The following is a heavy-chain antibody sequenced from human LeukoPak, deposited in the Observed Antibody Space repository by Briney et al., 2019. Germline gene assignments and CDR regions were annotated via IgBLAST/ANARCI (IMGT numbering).Heavy chain of an antibody. D-gene: IGHD3-10*01. V-gene: IGHV4-34*01. CDR2: INHSENT. Sequence: PSETLSLTCAVYGGSFSDYYWSWIRQPPGKGLEWIGEINHSENTNYNPSLKSRVTISVDTSKNQFSLKLSSVTAADTAVYYCARHLSRRSVRITIKNTRGYYYMDVWGKGTTVTVSS. J-gene: IGHJ6*03. CDR1: GGSFSDYY. CDR3: ARHLSRRSVRITIKNTRGYYYMDV.